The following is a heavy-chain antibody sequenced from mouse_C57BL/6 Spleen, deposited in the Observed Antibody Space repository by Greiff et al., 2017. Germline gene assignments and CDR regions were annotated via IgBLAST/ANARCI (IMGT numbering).Heavy chain of an antibody. V-gene: IGHV5-4*01. D-gene: IGHD1-1*02. J-gene: IGHJ2*01. CDR1: GFTFSSYA. Sequence: EVQVVESGGGLVKPGGSLKLSCAASGFTFSSYAMSWVRQTPEKRLEWVATISDGGSYTYYPDNVKGPFTISRDNAKNTLYLQMSHLKSEDSAVYYCARDSMACFDYWGQGTTLTVSS. CDR2: ISDGGSYT. CDR3: ARDSMACFDY.